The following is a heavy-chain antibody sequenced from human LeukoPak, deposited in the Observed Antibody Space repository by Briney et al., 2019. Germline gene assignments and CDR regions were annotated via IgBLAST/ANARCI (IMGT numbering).Heavy chain of an antibody. CDR1: GFTFSSYA. Sequence: PGGSLRLSCAASGFTFSSYAMHWVRQAPGKGLEWVAVISYDGSNKYDADSVKGRFTISRDNSKNTLYLQMSSLRSEDTAVYYCARDPLIAAAGSNWFDPWGQGTLVTVSS. V-gene: IGHV3-30*04. CDR2: ISYDGSNK. J-gene: IGHJ5*02. D-gene: IGHD6-13*01. CDR3: ARDPLIAAAGSNWFDP.